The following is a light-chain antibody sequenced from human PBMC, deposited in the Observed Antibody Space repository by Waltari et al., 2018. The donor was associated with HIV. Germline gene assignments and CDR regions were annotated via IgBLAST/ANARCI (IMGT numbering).Light chain of an antibody. CDR3: QQYGSSPPIT. J-gene: IGKJ5*01. CDR1: QSISSCY. Sequence: EIVLTQSPGTLSLSPGERATLTCRASQSISSCYLAWYQQKPGQAPRLLIYGASSRATGIPDRFSGSGSETDFTLTISRLEPEDFAVYYCQQYGSSPPITFGQGSRLEIK. V-gene: IGKV3-20*01. CDR2: GAS.